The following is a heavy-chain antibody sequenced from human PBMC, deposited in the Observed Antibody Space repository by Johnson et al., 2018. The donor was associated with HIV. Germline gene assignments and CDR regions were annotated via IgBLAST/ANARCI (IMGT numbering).Heavy chain of an antibody. V-gene: IGHV3-74*01. CDR3: ARTRQGAFDI. CDR2: IHSDGSST. CDR1: GFIFSTYW. J-gene: IGHJ3*02. Sequence: VQLVESGGGVVQPGRSLRLSCAASGFIFSTYWMHWVRQAPGTGLVSVSRIHSDGSSTNYADSVKGRFTISRDNSKNTLYLQMNSLRPQDTAVYYCARTRQGAFDIWGQGTMVTVSS.